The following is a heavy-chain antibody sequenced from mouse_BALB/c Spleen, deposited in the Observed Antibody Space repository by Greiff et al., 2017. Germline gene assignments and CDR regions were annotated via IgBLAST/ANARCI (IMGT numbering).Heavy chain of an antibody. Sequence: QVQLQQSGAELARPGASVKLSCKASGYTFTSYWMQWVKQRPGQGLEWIGAIYPGDGDTRYTQKFKGKATLTADKSSSTAYMQLSSLASEDSAVYYCARGYGNYDYYAMDYWGQGTSVTVSS. D-gene: IGHD2-1*01. J-gene: IGHJ4*01. V-gene: IGHV1-87*01. CDR1: GYTFTSYW. CDR3: ARGYGNYDYYAMDY. CDR2: IYPGDGDT.